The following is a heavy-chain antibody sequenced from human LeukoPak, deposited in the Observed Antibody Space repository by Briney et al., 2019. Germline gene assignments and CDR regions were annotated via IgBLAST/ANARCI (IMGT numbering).Heavy chain of an antibody. CDR1: GGSISSGGYY. V-gene: IGHV4-31*03. Sequence: PSETLSLTCTVSGGSISSGGYYWSWIRQHPGKGLEWIGYIYYNGSTYYNPSLKSRVTISVDTSKNQFSLKLSSVTAADTAVYYCARSESYVGWFDPWGQGTLVTVSS. J-gene: IGHJ5*02. CDR2: IYYNGST. D-gene: IGHD3-10*01. CDR3: ARSESYVGWFDP.